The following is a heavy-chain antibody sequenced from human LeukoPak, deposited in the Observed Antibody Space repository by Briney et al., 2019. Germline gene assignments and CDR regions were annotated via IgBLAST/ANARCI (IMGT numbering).Heavy chain of an antibody. Sequence: SQTLSLTCTVSGGSISSGSYYWSWIRQPAGKGLEWIVRIYTSGSTNYDPSLKSRVTISVDTSKNQFSLKLSSVTAADTAVYYCAREQFDSYGSYDWFDPWGQGTLVTVSS. V-gene: IGHV4-61*02. CDR2: IYTSGST. CDR3: AREQFDSYGSYDWFDP. D-gene: IGHD5-18*01. J-gene: IGHJ5*02. CDR1: GGSISSGSYY.